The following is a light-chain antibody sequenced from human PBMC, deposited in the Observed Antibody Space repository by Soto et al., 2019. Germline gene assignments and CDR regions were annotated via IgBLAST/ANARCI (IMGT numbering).Light chain of an antibody. V-gene: IGKV1-39*01. CDR1: QSISFY. CDR2: TAS. Sequence: DIEMTQSPSSLSASVGDRVTITCRASQSISFYLNWYQQKPGKAPKLLIYTASNVQSGVPSRISGSGSGTEFTLTITSLQPEDFATYYCQQSYSMPRTFGQGTQVEMK. J-gene: IGKJ1*01. CDR3: QQSYSMPRT.